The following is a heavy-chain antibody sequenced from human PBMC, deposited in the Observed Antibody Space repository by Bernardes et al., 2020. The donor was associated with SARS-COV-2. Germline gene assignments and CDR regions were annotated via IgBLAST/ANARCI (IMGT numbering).Heavy chain of an antibody. CDR1: GFTFDDYA. J-gene: IGHJ4*02. V-gene: IGHV3-43*02. Sequence: GGSLRLSCAASGFTFDDYAMHWVRQAPGKGLEWVSLISGDGGSTYYADSVKGRFTISRDNSKNSLYLQMNSLRTEDTALYYCAKSQYQLPSRTGTFDYWGQGTLVTVSS. CDR2: ISGDGGST. CDR3: AKSQYQLPSRTGTFDY. D-gene: IGHD2-2*01.